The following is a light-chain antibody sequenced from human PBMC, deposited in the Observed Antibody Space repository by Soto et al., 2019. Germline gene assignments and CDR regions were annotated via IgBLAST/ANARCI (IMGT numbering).Light chain of an antibody. CDR3: QQLNSYPIT. Sequence: DIQLTQSPSFLSASLGDRVTITCRASQGISSYLAWYQQKPGKAPKLLIYAAFILQSGVPSRFSGSGSETEFTLTISSLQPEDFATYYCQQLNSYPITFGQGTRLEIK. CDR1: QGISSY. J-gene: IGKJ5*01. V-gene: IGKV1-9*01. CDR2: AAF.